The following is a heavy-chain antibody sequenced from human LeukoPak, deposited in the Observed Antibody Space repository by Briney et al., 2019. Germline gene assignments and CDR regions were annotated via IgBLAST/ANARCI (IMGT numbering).Heavy chain of an antibody. V-gene: IGHV4-38-2*02. CDR2: MYHSGST. D-gene: IGHD2-15*01. Sequence: SETLSLTCTVSGYSISSGYYWGWIRQPPGEGLEWIGSMYHSGSTYYNPSLKSRVTISVDTSKNQFSLKLSSVTAADTAVYYCARGLVDIVVVVAAWNWFDPWGQGTLVTVSS. CDR3: ARGLVDIVVVVAAWNWFDP. CDR1: GYSISSGYY. J-gene: IGHJ5*02.